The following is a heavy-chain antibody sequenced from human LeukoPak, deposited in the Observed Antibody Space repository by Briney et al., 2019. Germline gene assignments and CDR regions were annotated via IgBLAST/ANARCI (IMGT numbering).Heavy chain of an antibody. J-gene: IGHJ4*02. D-gene: IGHD6-19*01. CDR3: ARDSRIAVAGSDY. CDR2: ISSSSSYI. CDR1: GSTFSSYS. V-gene: IGHV3-21*01. Sequence: GGSLRLSCAASGSTFSSYSMNWVRQAPGKGLEWVSSISSSSSYIYYADSVKGRFTISRDNAKNSLNLQMNSLRAEDTAVYYCARDSRIAVAGSDYWGQGTLVTVSS.